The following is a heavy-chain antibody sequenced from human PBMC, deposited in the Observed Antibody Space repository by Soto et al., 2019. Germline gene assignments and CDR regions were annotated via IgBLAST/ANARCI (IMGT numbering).Heavy chain of an antibody. CDR2: IYYSGST. J-gene: IGHJ5*02. Sequence: PSETLSLTCTVSGGSISSGGYYWSWIRQHPGKGLEWIGYIYYSGSTYYNPSLKSRVTISVDTSKNQFSLKLSSVTAADTAVYYCARSSSSWILLDPWGQGTLVTVPQ. CDR1: GGSISSGGYY. V-gene: IGHV4-31*03. CDR3: ARSSSSWILLDP. D-gene: IGHD6-13*01.